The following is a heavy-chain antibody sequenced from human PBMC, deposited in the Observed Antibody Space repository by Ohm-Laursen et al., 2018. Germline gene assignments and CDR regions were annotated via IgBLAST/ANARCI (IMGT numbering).Heavy chain of an antibody. Sequence: SETLSLTCSVSGGSISSYYWSWIRQPPGKGLEWIGYIYSSGSTDYNPSLKSRVTLSVGTSKNQFSLKLTSVAAADTAVYYCARTQANYYYFDYWGQGALVTVSS. D-gene: IGHD4/OR15-4a*01. CDR2: IYSSGST. CDR3: ARTQANYYYFDY. J-gene: IGHJ4*02. V-gene: IGHV4-59*12. CDR1: GGSISSYY.